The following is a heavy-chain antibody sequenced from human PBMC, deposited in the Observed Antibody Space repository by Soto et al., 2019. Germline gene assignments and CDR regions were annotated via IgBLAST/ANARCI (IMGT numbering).Heavy chain of an antibody. CDR2: ISTYSGDT. V-gene: IGHV1-18*01. CDR1: GYTFTNYG. D-gene: IGHD2-2*01. Sequence: QAQLVQSGAEVKKPGASVKVSCKASGYTFTNYGISWVRQAPGQGLEWVGWISTYSGDTMYAQKFQGRITMTADTSTSTAYMDLRSLSSDDTAVYYCARGARYCSSTSCYANFYYYYYMDVWGKGTTVTVSS. CDR3: ARGARYCSSTSCYANFYYYYYMDV. J-gene: IGHJ6*03.